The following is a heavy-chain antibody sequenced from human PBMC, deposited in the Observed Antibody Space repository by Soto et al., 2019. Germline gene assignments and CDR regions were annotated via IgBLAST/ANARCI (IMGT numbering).Heavy chain of an antibody. J-gene: IGHJ4*02. CDR2: IGYDGSNK. V-gene: IGHV3-33*01. CDR3: ARDKTSSSWYLYYFDY. Sequence: QVQLVESGGGVVQPGRSLRLSCAASGFTFSSYGMHWVRQDPGKGLEWVAVIGYDGSNKYYADSVKGRFTISRDNSTITLYLQMNSLRAEDTAVYYCARDKTSSSWYLYYFDYWGQGTLVTVSS. CDR1: GFTFSSYG. D-gene: IGHD6-13*01.